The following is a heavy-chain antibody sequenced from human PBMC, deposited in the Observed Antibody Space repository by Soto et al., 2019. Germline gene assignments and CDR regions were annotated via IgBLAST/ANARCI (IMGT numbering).Heavy chain of an antibody. CDR2: ITGSDGST. V-gene: IGHV3-23*01. J-gene: IGHJ4*02. CDR3: ARSKRRIAAAPDY. Sequence: GGSLXXXCAASGFTFSSYAMTWVRQAPERGLEWVSSITGSDGSTKYADSVKGRFTISRDNSKNTLYLQMNSLRAEDTAVYYCARSKRRIAAAPDYWGQGTLVTVSS. CDR1: GFTFSSYA. D-gene: IGHD6-13*01.